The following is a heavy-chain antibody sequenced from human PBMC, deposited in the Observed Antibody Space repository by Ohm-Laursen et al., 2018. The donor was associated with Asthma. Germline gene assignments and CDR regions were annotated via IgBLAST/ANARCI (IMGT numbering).Heavy chain of an antibody. J-gene: IGHJ4*03. D-gene: IGHD3-22*01. CDR3: ASDYGDYDSSGYLDY. V-gene: IGHV7-4-1*02. Sequence: SSVKVSCKASGYTFTSYAMNWVRQAPGQGLEWMGWINTNTGNPTYAQGFTGRFVFSLDTSVSTAYLQISSLKAEDTAVYYCASDYGDYDSSGYLDYWGQGTTVTVSS. CDR2: INTNTGNP. CDR1: GYTFTSYA.